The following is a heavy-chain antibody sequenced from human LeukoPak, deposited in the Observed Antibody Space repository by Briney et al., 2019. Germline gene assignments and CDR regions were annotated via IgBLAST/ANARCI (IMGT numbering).Heavy chain of an antibody. J-gene: IGHJ4*02. CDR3: ARQAISGYDPPPFDS. V-gene: IGHV4-39*01. D-gene: IGHD5-12*01. CDR2: LYDSGST. Sequence: PSETLSLTCTVSGGSISSSTYYWGWIRQPPGKGLEWIGNLYDSGSTYYNPSLKSRVTISVDTSKNQFSLKLSSVTAADTAVYYCARQAISGYDPPPFDSWGQGTLVTVSS. CDR1: GGSISSSTYY.